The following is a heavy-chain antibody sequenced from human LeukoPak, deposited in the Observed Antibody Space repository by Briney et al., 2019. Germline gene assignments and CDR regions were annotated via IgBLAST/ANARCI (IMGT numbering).Heavy chain of an antibody. CDR3: AKDLSYIQAYYFDY. V-gene: IGHV3-30*18. CDR2: ISYDGSNK. Sequence: PGGSLRLSCAASGFTLSSYGMHWVRQAPGKGLEWVAVISYDGSNKYYADSVKGRFTISRDNSKNTLYLQMNSLRAEDTAVYYCAKDLSYIQAYYFDYWGQGTLVTVSS. J-gene: IGHJ4*02. D-gene: IGHD4-11*01. CDR1: GFTLSSYG.